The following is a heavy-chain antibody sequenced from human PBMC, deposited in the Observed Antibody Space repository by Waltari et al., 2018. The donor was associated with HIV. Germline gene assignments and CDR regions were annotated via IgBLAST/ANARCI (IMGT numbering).Heavy chain of an antibody. J-gene: IGHJ4*02. V-gene: IGHV3-23*01. CDR3: AKTKGYDYGFYFDS. Sequence: EVQLSDSGGGLGQPGGSLKLSCVASGVDVNVFALSWVRQAPGKVLEWVSGIGGSGTKTFYADSVKGRFTISRDSSKNTLYLQMNSLRAEDTAVYYCAKTKGYDYGFYFDSWGQGTLVSVSS. D-gene: IGHD5-18*01. CDR2: IGGSGTKT. CDR1: GVDVNVFA.